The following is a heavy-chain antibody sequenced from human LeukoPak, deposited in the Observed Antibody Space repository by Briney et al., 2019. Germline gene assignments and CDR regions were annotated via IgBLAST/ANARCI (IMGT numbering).Heavy chain of an antibody. D-gene: IGHD3-16*01. CDR2: ISDVVAHT. J-gene: IGHJ5*02. Sequence: GGSLRLSCAASGFIFRNFGMSWIRQAPGKGLEWVSHISDVVAHTWYADSVKGRFIISRDNSDNRVFLQMNSLRPEDTALYYCAKDNYGGVYASWGQGTLVTVSS. V-gene: IGHV3-23*01. CDR1: GFIFRNFG. CDR3: AKDNYGGVYAS.